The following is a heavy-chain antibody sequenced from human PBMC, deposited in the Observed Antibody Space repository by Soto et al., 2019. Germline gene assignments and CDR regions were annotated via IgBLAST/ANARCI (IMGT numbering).Heavy chain of an antibody. CDR1: GYTFTSYA. D-gene: IGHD3-10*02. Sequence: QVQLVQSGAEEKKPGASVKVSCKASGYTFTSYAMHWVRQAPGQRLEWMGWINAGNGNTKYSQKFQGRVTITRDISASTAYMELSSLRSEDTAVYYCARTHPMIGGWYFDLWGRGTLVTVSS. CDR3: ARTHPMIGGWYFDL. CDR2: INAGNGNT. J-gene: IGHJ2*01. V-gene: IGHV1-3*05.